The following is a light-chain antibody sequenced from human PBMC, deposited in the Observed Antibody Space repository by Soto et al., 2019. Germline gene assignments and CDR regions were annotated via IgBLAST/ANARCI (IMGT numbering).Light chain of an antibody. CDR2: AAS. J-gene: IGKJ1*01. V-gene: IGKV1-5*01. CDR3: QHYNSYSEA. CDR1: QSISSW. Sequence: DIQMTQSPSTLSASVGDRVTITCRASQSISSWLAWYQQKPGKAPKLLIYAASTLQRVVPSRVSGRGSWTEVTRTISSLQPDDFATYYCQHYNSYSEAFGQGTKVDIK.